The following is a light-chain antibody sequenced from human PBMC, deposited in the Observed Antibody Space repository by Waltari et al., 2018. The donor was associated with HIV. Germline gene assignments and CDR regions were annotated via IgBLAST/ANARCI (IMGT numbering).Light chain of an antibody. CDR1: SLRSKN. CDR3: QVWDSSTVI. CDR2: KTF. Sequence: SYLLTQAPSVSVAPGQPATIHCGRDSLRSKNVRWSQQKPGQAPLRVIFKTFNRPSGVPERFSGSNSANTATLTISGAQLADEGDYYCQVWDSSTVIFGSGT. J-gene: IGLJ1*01. V-gene: IGLV3-9*01.